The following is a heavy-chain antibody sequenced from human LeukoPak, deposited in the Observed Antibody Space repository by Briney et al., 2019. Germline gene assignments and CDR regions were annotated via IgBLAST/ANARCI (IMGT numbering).Heavy chain of an antibody. CDR2: IIPIFGTA. Sequence: GASVKVSCKASGGTFSSYAISWVRQAPGQGLEWMGGIIPIFGTANYAQKFQGRVTITTDESTSTAYMELSSLRSEDTAAYYCARDSGGSSWLYGFDYWGQGTLVTVSS. J-gene: IGHJ4*02. V-gene: IGHV1-69*05. D-gene: IGHD6-13*01. CDR3: ARDSGGSSWLYGFDY. CDR1: GGTFSSYA.